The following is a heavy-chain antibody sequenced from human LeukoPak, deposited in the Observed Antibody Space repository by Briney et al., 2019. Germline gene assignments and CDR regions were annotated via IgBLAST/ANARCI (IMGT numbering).Heavy chain of an antibody. J-gene: IGHJ3*02. CDR2: IYTRGST. D-gene: IGHD2-15*01. CDR3: ARGRYCSADICSGGDAFDI. V-gene: IGHV4-4*07. CDR1: GGSINNYY. Sequence: SETLSLTCTVSGGSINNYYWSWIRQPAGKGLEWIGRIYTRGSTNYNPSLKSRVTMSVDTSKDQFSLKLSSVTAADTAVYYCARGRYCSADICSGGDAFDIWGQGTMVSASS.